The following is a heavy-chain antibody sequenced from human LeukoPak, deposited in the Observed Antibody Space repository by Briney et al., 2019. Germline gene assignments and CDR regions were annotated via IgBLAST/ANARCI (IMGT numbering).Heavy chain of an antibody. V-gene: IGHV3-33*01. CDR1: GFTFSSYG. J-gene: IGHJ4*02. CDR3: ATPQSPNSGYDSPFDY. CDR2: ILSDGSKE. D-gene: IGHD5-12*01. Sequence: GGSLRLSCAASGFTFSSYGMHWVRQAPGKGLEWVAVILSDGSKEFYTDSVKGRFTISRDNSKNTLYLQMNSLRAEDTAVYYCATPQSPNSGYDSPFDYWGQGTLVTVSS.